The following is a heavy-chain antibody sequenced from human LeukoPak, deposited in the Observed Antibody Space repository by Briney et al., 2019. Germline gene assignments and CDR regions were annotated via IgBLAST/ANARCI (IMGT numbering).Heavy chain of an antibody. CDR3: ATLQVGYNLDY. CDR1: GGSISSGDYY. D-gene: IGHD1-1*01. V-gene: IGHV4-30-4*08. CDR2: IYYSGST. J-gene: IGHJ4*02. Sequence: SETLSLTCTVSGGSISSGDYYWSWIRQPPGKGLEWIGYIYYSGSTYYNPSLKSRVTISVDTSKNQFSLKLSSVTAADTAVYYCATLQVGYNLDYWGQGTLVTVSS.